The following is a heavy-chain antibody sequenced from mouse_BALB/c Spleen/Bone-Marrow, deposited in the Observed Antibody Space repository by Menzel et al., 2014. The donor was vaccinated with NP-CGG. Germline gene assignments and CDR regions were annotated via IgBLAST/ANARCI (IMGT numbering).Heavy chain of an antibody. D-gene: IGHD2-3*01. Sequence: VMLVESGPGLVAPSQNLSITCTVSGFSLSRYNIHWIRQPPGKGLEWLGMIWGGGGTDHNSALKSRLRISKDNSKSQIFLKINSLQIDDTAVYYCARKDGGYYVMDYWGQGTSVTVSS. CDR2: IWGGGGT. CDR1: GFSLSRYN. CDR3: ARKDGGYYVMDY. J-gene: IGHJ4*01. V-gene: IGHV2-6-4*01.